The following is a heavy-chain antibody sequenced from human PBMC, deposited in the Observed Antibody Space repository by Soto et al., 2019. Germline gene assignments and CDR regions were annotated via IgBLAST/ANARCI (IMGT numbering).Heavy chain of an antibody. CDR2: IIPIFGTA. Sequence: ASVKVSCKASGGTFSSYAISWVRQAPGQGLEWMGGIIPIFGTANYAQKFQGRVTITADESTSTAYMELSSLRSEDTAVYYCARASGRIAAAGRRTAFDIWGQGTMVTVSS. J-gene: IGHJ3*02. V-gene: IGHV1-69*13. D-gene: IGHD6-13*01. CDR3: ARASGRIAAAGRRTAFDI. CDR1: GGTFSSYA.